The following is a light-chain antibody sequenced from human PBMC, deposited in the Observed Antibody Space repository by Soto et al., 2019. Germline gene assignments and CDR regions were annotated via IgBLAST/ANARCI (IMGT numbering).Light chain of an antibody. V-gene: IGKV1-5*03. J-gene: IGKJ1*01. CDR3: QQYNSL. CDR2: KAS. CDR1: HSISTW. Sequence: IQMTQSPSTLSASVGDRVTITCRASHSISTWMALYQQKPGKAPKLLIHKASILESGVPSRFSGSGSGTEFTLTISSLQPDDFATYYCQQYNSLFGQGTRVEIK.